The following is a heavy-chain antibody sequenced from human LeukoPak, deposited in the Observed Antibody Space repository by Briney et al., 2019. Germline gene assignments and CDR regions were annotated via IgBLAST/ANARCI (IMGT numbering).Heavy chain of an antibody. CDR2: IWYDGSNK. Sequence: GRSLRLSCAASGFTFSSYGMHWVRQAPGKGLEWVAVIWYDGSNKYYADSVKGRFTISRDNSKNTLYLQMNSLRAEDTAVYYRARDRFYYDSSGYYSPFDYWGQGTLVTVSS. CDR3: ARDRFYYDSSGYYSPFDY. V-gene: IGHV3-33*01. D-gene: IGHD3-22*01. J-gene: IGHJ4*02. CDR1: GFTFSSYG.